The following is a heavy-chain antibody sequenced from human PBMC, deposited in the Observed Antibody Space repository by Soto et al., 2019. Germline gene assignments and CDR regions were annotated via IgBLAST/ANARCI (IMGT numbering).Heavy chain of an antibody. J-gene: IGHJ4*02. D-gene: IGHD2-8*01. V-gene: IGHV3-23*01. CDR3: AKESTPHVGYCFNGVCYNDY. CDR1: RFTFNSYA. CDR2: ISASGDST. Sequence: GGSLRLSCAASRFTFNSYAMSWVRQAPGKGLEWVSVISASGDSTFYVDSVKGRLTISRDNSKNTLYLQMSSLRVEDTAVYYCAKESTPHVGYCFNGVCYNDYWGQGTLVTVSS.